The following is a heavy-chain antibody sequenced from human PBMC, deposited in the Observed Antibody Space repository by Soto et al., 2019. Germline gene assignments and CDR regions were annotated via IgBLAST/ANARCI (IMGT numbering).Heavy chain of an antibody. J-gene: IGHJ4*02. CDR3: AEAKREGIAAVGVFDY. D-gene: IGHD6-13*01. V-gene: IGHV1-69*06. CDR2: IIPMFGTA. Sequence: SVKVSCKVSGGTFSRYSISWVLQAPGEGLEWMGGIIPMFGTANYAQKFQGRVTITADKSTSTAYMELSSLRSEDTAVYYCAEAKREGIAAVGVFDYWGQGTLVTVSS. CDR1: GGTFSRYS.